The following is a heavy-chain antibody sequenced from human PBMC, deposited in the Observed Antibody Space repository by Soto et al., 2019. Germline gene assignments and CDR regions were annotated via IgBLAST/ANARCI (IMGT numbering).Heavy chain of an antibody. CDR3: ARHQIVVVVAATLDWFDP. CDR2: IYYSGST. CDR1: GGSISSSSYY. J-gene: IGHJ5*02. D-gene: IGHD2-15*01. V-gene: IGHV4-39*01. Sequence: SETLSLTCTFSGGSISSSSYYWGWIRQPPGKGLEWIGSIYYSGSTYYNPSLKSRVTISVDTSKNQFSLKLSSVTAADTAVYYCARHQIVVVVAATLDWFDPWGQGTLVTVSS.